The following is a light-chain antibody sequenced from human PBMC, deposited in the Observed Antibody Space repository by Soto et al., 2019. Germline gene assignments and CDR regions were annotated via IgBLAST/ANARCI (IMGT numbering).Light chain of an antibody. CDR2: DDI. V-gene: IGLV1-40*01. CDR1: SSKIGARYD. Sequence: QAVVTQPPSVSGAPGQRVTISCTGSSSKIGARYDVHWYQQLPGTAPKLLIYDDINRPSGVPDRFSGSKSGTSASLAITGLQAEDEAEYYCQSYDSSLSGVVFGGATKLTVL. J-gene: IGLJ2*01. CDR3: QSYDSSLSGVV.